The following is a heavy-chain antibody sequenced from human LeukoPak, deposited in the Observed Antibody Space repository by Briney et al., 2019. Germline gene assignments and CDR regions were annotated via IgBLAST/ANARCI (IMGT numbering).Heavy chain of an antibody. CDR3: ATAGQGYMDV. CDR2: INNDGSET. Sequence: GGSLRLSCAASGFTFSSYSMNWVRQAPGKGLVWVSIINNDGSETRYADSVKGRFTISRDNAKNTLHLQMNSLRADDTAVYYCATAGQGYMDVWGKGTTVTVSS. CDR1: GFTFSSYS. J-gene: IGHJ6*03. D-gene: IGHD1-14*01. V-gene: IGHV3-74*01.